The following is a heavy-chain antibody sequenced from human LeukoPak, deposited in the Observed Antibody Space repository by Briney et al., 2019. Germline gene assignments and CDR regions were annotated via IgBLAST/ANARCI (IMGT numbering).Heavy chain of an antibody. CDR1: GYTFTGYY. Sequence: ASVKVSCKASGYTFTGYYMHWVRQAPGQGLEWMGRINPNGGGTNYAQKFQGRVTMTRDTSISTAYMELSRLRSDDTAVYYCARDLRSIRVIAVAGTVGYWGQGTLVTVSS. J-gene: IGHJ4*02. D-gene: IGHD6-19*01. CDR2: INPNGGGT. CDR3: ARDLRSIRVIAVAGTVGY. V-gene: IGHV1-2*06.